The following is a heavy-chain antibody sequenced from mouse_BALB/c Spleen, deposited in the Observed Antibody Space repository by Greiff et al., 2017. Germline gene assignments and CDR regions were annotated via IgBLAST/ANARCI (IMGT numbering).Heavy chain of an antibody. D-gene: IGHD2-4*01. CDR1: GFTFSSYA. CDR3: ARGFDDYDRGYAMDY. CDR2: ISSGGST. Sequence: DVQLVESGGGLVKPGGSLKLSCAASGFTFSSYAMSWVRQTPEKRLEWVASISSGGSTYYPDSVKGRFTISRDNARNILYLQMSSLRSEDTAMYYCARGFDDYDRGYAMDYWGQGTSVTVSS. V-gene: IGHV5-6-5*01. J-gene: IGHJ4*01.